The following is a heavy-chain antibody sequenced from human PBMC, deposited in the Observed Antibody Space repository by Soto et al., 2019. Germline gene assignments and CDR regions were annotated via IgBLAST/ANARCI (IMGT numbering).Heavy chain of an antibody. Sequence: QVQLVQSGAEVKKPGASVKVSCKASGYTFTGYYMHWVRQAPGQGLEWMGWINPNSGGTNYAQKLQGRVTMTTDTSTSTAYMELRSLRSDDTAVYYCARARTYGSGSYYTPFDYWGQGTLVTVSS. V-gene: IGHV1-2*02. CDR2: INPNSGGT. CDR3: ARARTYGSGSYYTPFDY. CDR1: GYTFTGYY. J-gene: IGHJ4*02. D-gene: IGHD3-10*01.